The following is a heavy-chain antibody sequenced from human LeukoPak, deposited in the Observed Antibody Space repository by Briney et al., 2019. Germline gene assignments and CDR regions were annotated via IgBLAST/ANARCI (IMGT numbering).Heavy chain of an antibody. D-gene: IGHD5-12*01. V-gene: IGHV3-53*01. CDR1: GFTFSSYA. J-gene: IGHJ6*02. CDR2: IYTDRST. CDR3: ARDRVGYGYNYGMDV. Sequence: GGSLRLSCAASGFTFSSYAMHWVRQAPGKGLEWVSVIYTDRSTYYADSVKGRFAISRDNSKNTLHLQMNGLRVEDTAVYYCARDRVGYGYNYGMDVWGQGTTVTVSS.